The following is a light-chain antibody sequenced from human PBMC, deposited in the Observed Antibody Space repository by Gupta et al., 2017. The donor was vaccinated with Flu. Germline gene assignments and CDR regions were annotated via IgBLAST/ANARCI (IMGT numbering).Light chain of an antibody. CDR3: QQSYSSPPLT. CDR1: QSISSS. V-gene: IGKV1-39*01. Sequence: DIQMTQSPSSLSASVGDRVTITCRASQSISSSLNWFQQKPGKAPKLLIYAASSWQSGVPSRFSGSGSGKDFTLTISSRQPEDFATYYCQQSYSSPPLTFGGGTKVEIK. CDR2: AAS. J-gene: IGKJ4*01.